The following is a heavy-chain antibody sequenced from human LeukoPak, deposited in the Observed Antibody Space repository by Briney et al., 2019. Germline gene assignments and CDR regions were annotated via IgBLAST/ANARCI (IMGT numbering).Heavy chain of an antibody. CDR2: ITGNSMYI. CDR1: GFTFSDFS. CDR3: ARARSGGPGAYYYYYYMDV. V-gene: IGHV3-21*01. J-gene: IGHJ6*03. D-gene: IGHD1-26*01. Sequence: GGSLGLSCAASGFTFSDFSMNWVRQAPGKGLEWVASITGNSMYIYYSDSLKGRCTLSRDNAKNSLYLQMNSLRAEDTAVYYCARARSGGPGAYYYYYYMDVWGKGTTVTVSS.